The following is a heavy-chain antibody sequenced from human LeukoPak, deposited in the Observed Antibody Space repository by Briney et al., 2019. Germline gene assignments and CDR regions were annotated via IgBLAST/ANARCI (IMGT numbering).Heavy chain of an antibody. CDR3: AFYIAAAGTNFQH. Sequence: SETLSLTCTVSGGSISSYYWSWIRQPPGKGLEWIGYIYYSGSTYYNPSLKSRVTISEDTSKNQFSLKLSSVTAADTAVYYCAFYIAAAGTNFQHWGQGTLVTVSS. J-gene: IGHJ1*01. V-gene: IGHV4-59*08. D-gene: IGHD6-13*01. CDR1: GGSISSYY. CDR2: IYYSGST.